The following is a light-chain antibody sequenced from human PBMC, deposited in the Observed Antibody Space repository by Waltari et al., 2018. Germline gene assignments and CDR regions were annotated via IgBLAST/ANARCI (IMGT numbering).Light chain of an antibody. Sequence: DIEMTQPPSSLPASIGDSVTITCRASQAISGYLNWYQQKPGRAPKLLIYTASTLQSGVPSRFSGSGYGTDFTLTISSLQPEDFAIYSCQQSSSSPHTFGGGTKVE. CDR2: TAS. J-gene: IGKJ4*01. CDR1: QAISGY. V-gene: IGKV1-39*01. CDR3: QQSSSSPHT.